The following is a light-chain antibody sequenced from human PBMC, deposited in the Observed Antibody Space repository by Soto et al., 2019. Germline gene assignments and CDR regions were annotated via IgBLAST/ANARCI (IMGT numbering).Light chain of an antibody. Sequence: EIVLTQSPATLSLSPGERASLSCRASHSVSTYLAWYQQKPGQAPRLLIYGASYRATGIPARFSGSGSGTDFILTISSLEPEDSAVYYCQQRSNSPPWITFGQGTRLEIK. J-gene: IGKJ5*01. CDR1: HSVSTY. CDR3: QQRSNSPPWIT. CDR2: GAS. V-gene: IGKV3-11*01.